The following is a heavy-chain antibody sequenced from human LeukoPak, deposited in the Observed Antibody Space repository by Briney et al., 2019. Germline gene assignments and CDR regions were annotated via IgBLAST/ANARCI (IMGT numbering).Heavy chain of an antibody. CDR1: GGSISSYY. V-gene: IGHV4-39*07. Sequence: SETLSLTCTVSGGSISSYYWSWIRQPPGKGLEWIGSIYYSGSTYYNPSLKSRVTVSVDTSKNQFSLKLRSVTAADTAVYYCARDSLITFGGTHYMDVWGKGTTVTVSS. CDR3: ARDSLITFGGTHYMDV. J-gene: IGHJ6*03. D-gene: IGHD3-16*01. CDR2: IYYSGST.